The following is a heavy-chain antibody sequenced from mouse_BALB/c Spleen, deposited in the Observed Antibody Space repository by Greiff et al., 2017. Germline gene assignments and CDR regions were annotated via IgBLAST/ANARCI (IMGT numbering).Heavy chain of an antibody. V-gene: IGHV1-14*01. D-gene: IGHD1-1*01. CDR3: ARTAGSSPYYFDY. CDR1: GYTFTSYV. J-gene: IGHJ2*01. Sequence: EVQLQQSGPELVKPGASVKMSCKASGYTFTSYVMHWVKQKPGQGLEWIGYINPYNDGTKYNEKFKGKATLTSDKSSSTAYMELSSLTSEDSAVYYCARTAGSSPYYFDYWGQGTTLTVSS. CDR2: INPYNDGT.